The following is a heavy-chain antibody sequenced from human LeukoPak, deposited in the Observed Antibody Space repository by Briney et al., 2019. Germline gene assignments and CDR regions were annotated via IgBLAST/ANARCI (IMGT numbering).Heavy chain of an antibody. J-gene: IGHJ4*03. Sequence: GGSLRLSCAASGFTFNNYAMTWVRQAPGKGLEWVSVISTSGASTYSADSVKGRFTISRDNSKNTLYLQMNTLRVEDTAVYYCAKGVSTRPLYYFDNWGQGTTVTVSS. CDR2: ISTSGAST. CDR3: AKGVSTRPLYYFDN. V-gene: IGHV3-23*01. D-gene: IGHD6-6*01. CDR1: GFTFNNYA.